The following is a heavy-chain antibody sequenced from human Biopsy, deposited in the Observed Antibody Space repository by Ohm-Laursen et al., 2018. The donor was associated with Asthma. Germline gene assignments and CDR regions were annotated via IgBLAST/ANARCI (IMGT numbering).Heavy chain of an antibody. D-gene: IGHD5/OR15-5a*01. CDR1: GFAVSRDH. J-gene: IGHJ4*02. CDR3: AKDWKSLYVQYFFEY. CDR2: IYSGGTS. Sequence: SLRLSCAVSGFAVSRDHMFWVRQAPGKGLEWVSVIYSGGTSHTADSVKGRFTISRDNSKNTIYLQLNSLRAEDTAVYYCAKDWKSLYVQYFFEYWGQGTLVTVSS. V-gene: IGHV3-53*01.